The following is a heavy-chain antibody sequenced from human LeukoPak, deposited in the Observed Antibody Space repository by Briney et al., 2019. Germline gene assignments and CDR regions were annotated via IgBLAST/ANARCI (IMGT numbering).Heavy chain of an antibody. Sequence: GASVKVSCKASGYTFTSYDINWVRQATGQGLEWMGWMNPNSGNTGYAQKLQGRVTMTTDTSTSTAYMELRSLRSDDTAVYYCTVVVTAMDWFDPWGQGTLVTVSS. CDR3: TVVVTAMDWFDP. CDR2: MNPNSGNT. J-gene: IGHJ5*02. V-gene: IGHV1-8*01. CDR1: GYTFTSYD. D-gene: IGHD2-21*02.